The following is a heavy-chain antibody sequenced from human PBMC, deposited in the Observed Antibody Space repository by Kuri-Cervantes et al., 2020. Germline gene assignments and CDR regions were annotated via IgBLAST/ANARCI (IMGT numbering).Heavy chain of an antibody. CDR1: GGTFSSYA. CDR3: ARPEEYQLARYGLDV. J-gene: IGHJ6*02. Sequence: SVKVSCKASGGTFSSYAISWVRQAPGQGLEWMGGIIPIFGTANYAQKFQGRVTIIADESTSTAYMELSSLRSEDTAVYYCARPEEYQLARYGLDVWGQGTTVTVSS. CDR2: IIPIFGTA. V-gene: IGHV1-69*13. D-gene: IGHD2-2*01.